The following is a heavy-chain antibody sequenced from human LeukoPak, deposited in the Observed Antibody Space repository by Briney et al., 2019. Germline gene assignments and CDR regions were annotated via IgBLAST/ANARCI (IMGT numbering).Heavy chain of an antibody. CDR2: IGTAGDT. CDR1: GFTFSSYD. D-gene: IGHD3-10*01. J-gene: IGHJ4*02. Sequence: GGSVRLSCAASGFTFSSYDMHWVRQATGKGLEWVSAIGTAGDTYYPGSVKGRFTISRENAKNSLYLQMNSLRAGDTAVYYCAREHYYGSGIDYWGQGTLVTVSS. CDR3: AREHYYGSGIDY. V-gene: IGHV3-13*01.